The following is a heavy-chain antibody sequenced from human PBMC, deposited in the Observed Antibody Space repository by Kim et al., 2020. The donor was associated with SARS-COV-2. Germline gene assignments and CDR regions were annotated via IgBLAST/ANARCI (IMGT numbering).Heavy chain of an antibody. V-gene: IGHV1-24*01. CDR1: GYTLTELS. CDR3: ATQGVEMATIYYFDY. D-gene: IGHD5-12*01. Sequence: ASVKVSCKVSGYTLTELSMHWVRQAPGKGLEWMGGFDPEDGETIYAQKFQGRVTMTEDTSTDTAYMEVSSLRSEDTAVYYCATQGVEMATIYYFDYWGQGTLVTVSS. CDR2: FDPEDGET. J-gene: IGHJ4*02.